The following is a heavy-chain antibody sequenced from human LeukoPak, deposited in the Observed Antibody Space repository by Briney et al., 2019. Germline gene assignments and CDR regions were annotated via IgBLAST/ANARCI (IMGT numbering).Heavy chain of an antibody. J-gene: IGHJ4*02. CDR3: ARVYSYDSTGYFDYYFDY. D-gene: IGHD3-22*01. Sequence: KTGGSLRLSCAASGFTFSDYYMSWIRQAPGKGLEWVSYITSSSSYTNYADSVKGRFTISRDNAKNSLYLQMNSLRAEDTAVYYCARVYSYDSTGYFDYYFDYWGQGTLVTVFS. CDR2: ITSSSSYT. CDR1: GFTFSDYY. V-gene: IGHV3-11*05.